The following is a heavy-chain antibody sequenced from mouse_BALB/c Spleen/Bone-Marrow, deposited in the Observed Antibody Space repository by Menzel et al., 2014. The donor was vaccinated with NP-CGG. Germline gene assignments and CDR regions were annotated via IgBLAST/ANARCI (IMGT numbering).Heavy chain of an antibody. CDR1: GFTFSNYG. V-gene: IGHV5-6-3*01. Sequence: EVKVEESGGGLVQPGGSLKLSCAASGFTFSNYGMSWVRQTPDKRLEMIATVNVNGDRTYHPDSVKGRFTISRDNAKNTLSLQMSSLKSEDTAMYYCARGYDYSPWFAYWGQGTLVTVSA. CDR2: VNVNGDRT. D-gene: IGHD2-4*01. CDR3: ARGYDYSPWFAY. J-gene: IGHJ3*01.